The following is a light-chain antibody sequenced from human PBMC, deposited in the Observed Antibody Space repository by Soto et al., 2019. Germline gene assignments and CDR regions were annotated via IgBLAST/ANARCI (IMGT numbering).Light chain of an antibody. J-gene: IGKJ1*01. CDR2: AAS. Sequence: DIQMTQSPSTLSASVGDRVTITRRPSQSISSWLAWYPQQRGKAPKLXIYAASSLQSGVPSRFSGSGAGADCTRTISSLQPEDVETDYCRQSYSTTWTFGQGTKVDIK. CDR1: QSISSW. V-gene: IGKV1-39*01. CDR3: RQSYSTTWT.